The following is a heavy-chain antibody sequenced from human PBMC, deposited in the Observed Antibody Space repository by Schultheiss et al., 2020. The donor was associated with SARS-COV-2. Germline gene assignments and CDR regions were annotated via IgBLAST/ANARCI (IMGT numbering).Heavy chain of an antibody. J-gene: IGHJ4*02. CDR3: AREVEPSVQDY. CDR2: INHSGST. D-gene: IGHD5-24*01. Sequence: SETLSLTCTVSGGSISSYYWSWIRQPPGKGLEWIGEINHSGSTNYNPSLKSRVTISVDTSKNQFSLKLSSVTAADTAVYYCAREVEPSVQDYWGQGTLVTVSS. V-gene: IGHV4-59*01. CDR1: GGSISSYY.